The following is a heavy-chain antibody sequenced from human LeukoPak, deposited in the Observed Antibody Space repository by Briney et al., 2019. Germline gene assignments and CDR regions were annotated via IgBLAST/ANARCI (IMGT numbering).Heavy chain of an antibody. CDR2: ISAYNGNT. Sequence: ASVKVSCKASGYTFTSYGISWVRQAPGQRLEWMGWISAYNGNTSYAQKLQGRVTMTTDTSTSTAYMELRSLRSDDTAVYYCARVHVWGSYRLSGPLGYWGQGTLVTVSS. J-gene: IGHJ4*02. D-gene: IGHD3-16*02. CDR1: GYTFTSYG. V-gene: IGHV1-18*01. CDR3: ARVHVWGSYRLSGPLGY.